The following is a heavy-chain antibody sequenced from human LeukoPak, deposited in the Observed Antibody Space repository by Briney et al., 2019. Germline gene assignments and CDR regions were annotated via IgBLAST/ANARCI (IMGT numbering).Heavy chain of an antibody. CDR1: GYTFTSHG. D-gene: IGHD6-19*01. J-gene: IGHJ2*01. CDR2: ISAYNGDT. Sequence: GASVNVSCRASGYTFTSHGISWVRQAPGQGLEWMGWISAYNGDTKYAQKFQGRVTMTTETSTSTAYMELRSLRSDDTAVYYCARDPSNTSGRFWYLDVWGRGTLVTVSA. V-gene: IGHV1-18*01. CDR3: ARDPSNTSGRFWYLDV.